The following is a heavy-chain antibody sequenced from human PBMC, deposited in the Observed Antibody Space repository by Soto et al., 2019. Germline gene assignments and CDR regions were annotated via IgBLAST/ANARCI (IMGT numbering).Heavy chain of an antibody. V-gene: IGHV4-59*01. CDR1: GGSISNYY. CDR2: MYYNGNI. D-gene: IGHD3-16*01. Sequence: SETLSLTCNVSGGSISNYYWTWVRQSLEKGLEWIGYMYYNGNINYNPSLKSRVTISIDTSKNQFSLTLKSATAADTAVYYCESGGNWFDPWGQGVLVTVSS. J-gene: IGHJ5*02. CDR3: ESGGNWFDP.